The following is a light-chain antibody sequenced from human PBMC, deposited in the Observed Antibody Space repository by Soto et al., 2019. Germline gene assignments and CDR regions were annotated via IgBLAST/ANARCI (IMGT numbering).Light chain of an antibody. V-gene: IGLV2-23*02. Sequence: QSVLTQPASVSESPGQSITISCTGTSSDIGSYNLVSWYQQHPGKAPKLMIYEDNKRPSGVSNRFSGSKSGNTASLTISGLQAEDEADYYCCSYAGSSTFVVFGGGTKLTVL. CDR2: EDN. J-gene: IGLJ2*01. CDR1: SSDIGSYNL. CDR3: CSYAGSSTFVV.